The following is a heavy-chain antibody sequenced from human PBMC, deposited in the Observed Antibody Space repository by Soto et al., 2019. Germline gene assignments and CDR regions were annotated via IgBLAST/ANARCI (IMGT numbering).Heavy chain of an antibody. CDR3: ARVPDR. J-gene: IGHJ5*02. D-gene: IGHD2-2*01. Sequence: SETLSLTCIVSGGSISNYYWSWIRQPPGEGLEWIGYIYYSGSTNYNPSLTSRVTISVDTSKNQFSLKLSSVTAADTAVYYCARVPDRWGQGTLVNVS. CDR1: GGSISNYY. CDR2: IYYSGST. V-gene: IGHV4-59*12.